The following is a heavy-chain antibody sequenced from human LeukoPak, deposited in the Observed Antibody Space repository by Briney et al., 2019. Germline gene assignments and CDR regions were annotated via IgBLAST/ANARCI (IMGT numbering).Heavy chain of an antibody. CDR2: ISWNSGSI. V-gene: IGHV3-9*01. CDR1: GFTFDDYA. J-gene: IGHJ6*02. Sequence: PGRSLRLSCAASGFTFDDYAMPWVRQAPGKGLEWVSGISWNSGSIGYADSVKGRFPISRDNAKNSLYLQMNSLRAEDTALYYCAKAEGYGAPSLYYYYYGMDVWGQGTTVTVSS. CDR3: AKAEGYGAPSLYYYYYGMDV. D-gene: IGHD4-17*01.